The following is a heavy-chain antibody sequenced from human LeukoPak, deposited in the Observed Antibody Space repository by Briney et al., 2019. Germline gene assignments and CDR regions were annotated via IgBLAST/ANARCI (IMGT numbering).Heavy chain of an antibody. Sequence: ASVKVSCKASGYTFTDYYMHWVRQAPGQGLEWMGWINPHSGGTDHAQKFQGRVTMTRDTSISTAYMELSRLRSDDTAVYYCARDPSYDYIGGTYRYTLWSWGQGTLVTVSS. CDR2: INPHSGGT. J-gene: IGHJ4*02. D-gene: IGHD3-16*02. V-gene: IGHV1-2*02. CDR3: ARDPSYDYIGGTYRYTLWS. CDR1: GYTFTDYY.